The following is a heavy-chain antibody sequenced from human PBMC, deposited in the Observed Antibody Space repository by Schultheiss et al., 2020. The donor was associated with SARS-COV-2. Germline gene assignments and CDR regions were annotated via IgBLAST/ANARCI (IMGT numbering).Heavy chain of an antibody. V-gene: IGHV4-39*07. CDR2: IYHNGAT. CDR3: ARKIYGSGSYYDY. J-gene: IGHJ4*02. Sequence: SQTLSLTCTVSGGSISISSYYWGWIRQPPGKGLEWIGDIYHNGATYNNPSLKSRVTISVDRSKNQFSLKLSSVTAADTAVYYCARKIYGSGSYYDYWGQGTLVTVSS. D-gene: IGHD3-10*01. CDR1: GGSISISSYY.